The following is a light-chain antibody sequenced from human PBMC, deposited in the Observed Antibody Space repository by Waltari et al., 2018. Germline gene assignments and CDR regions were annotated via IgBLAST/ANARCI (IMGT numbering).Light chain of an antibody. Sequence: QLVLTQSPSASASLGASVKLTCTLSSGHSSNIIAWHQQRPEKGPRYLMKVNSDGSHSKGDEIPDRVSGSSSGAERYLTSSGLQSEDEADYYCQTGGHGTCVFGGGTKLTVL. CDR2: VNSDGSH. CDR1: SGHSSNI. J-gene: IGLJ3*02. V-gene: IGLV4-69*01. CDR3: QTGGHGTCV.